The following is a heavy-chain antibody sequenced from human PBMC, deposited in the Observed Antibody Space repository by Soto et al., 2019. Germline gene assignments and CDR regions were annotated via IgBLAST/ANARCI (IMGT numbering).Heavy chain of an antibody. CDR1: GYTFTGNY. Sequence: GASVKVSCKASGYTFTGNYMHWARQAPGQGLEWMGWISAYNGDTNYAQKLQGRVTMTTDTSTSTAYMELRSLRSDDTAVYYCARGGDYFDYWGQGTLVTVSS. CDR2: ISAYNGDT. CDR3: ARGGDYFDY. V-gene: IGHV1-18*04. J-gene: IGHJ4*02.